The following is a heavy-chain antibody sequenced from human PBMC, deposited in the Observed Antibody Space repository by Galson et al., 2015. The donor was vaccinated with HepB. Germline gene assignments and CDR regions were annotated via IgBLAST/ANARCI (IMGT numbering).Heavy chain of an antibody. CDR3: ARGPSSFLEWLQSSNYFDY. CDR1: GYTFTSYD. J-gene: IGHJ4*02. V-gene: IGHV1-8*01. CDR2: MNPNSGNT. Sequence: SVKVSCKASGYTFTSYDINWVRQATGQGLEWMGWMNPNSGNTGYAQKFQGRVTMTRNTSISTAYMELSSLRSEDTAVYYCARGPSSFLEWLQSSNYFDYWGQGTLVTVSS. D-gene: IGHD3-3*02.